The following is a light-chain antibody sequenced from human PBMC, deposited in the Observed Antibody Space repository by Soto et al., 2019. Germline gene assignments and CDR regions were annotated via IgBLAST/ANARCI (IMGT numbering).Light chain of an antibody. V-gene: IGKV1-5*03. CDR2: KAS. J-gene: IGKJ1*01. CDR3: QQYNSYSRT. CDR1: QSISSW. Sequence: DIQMTQSPSTLSASLGDRVTITCRASQSISSWLAWYQQKPGKAPKLLIYKASSLESGVPSRFSGSGSGTEFTLTISSLQPDDFATYYCQQYNSYSRTFGQGTKV.